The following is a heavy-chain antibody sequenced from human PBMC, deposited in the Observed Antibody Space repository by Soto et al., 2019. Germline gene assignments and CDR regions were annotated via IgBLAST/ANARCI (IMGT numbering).Heavy chain of an antibody. D-gene: IGHD6-19*01. CDR2: ISGSGGST. Sequence: GGSLRLSCAASGFTFSSYAMSWVRQAPGKGLEWVSAISGSGGSTYYADSVKGRFTISRDNSKNTLYLQMNSLRAEDTAVYYCAKEAHLGGRYIAVAATWGQGTLVTVSS. V-gene: IGHV3-23*01. CDR3: AKEAHLGGRYIAVAAT. CDR1: GFTFSSYA. J-gene: IGHJ5*02.